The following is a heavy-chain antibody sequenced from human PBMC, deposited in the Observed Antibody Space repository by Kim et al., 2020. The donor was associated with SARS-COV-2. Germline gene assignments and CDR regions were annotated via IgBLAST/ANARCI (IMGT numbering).Heavy chain of an antibody. CDR3: ARAFGTLQHGMDV. D-gene: IGHD1-1*01. CDR2: IYHSGST. CDR1: GGSISSGGYS. V-gene: IGHV4-30-2*01. Sequence: SETLSLTCAVSGGSISSGGYSWSWIRQPPGKGLEWIGYIYHSGSTYYNPSLKSRVTISVDRSKNQFSLKLSSVTAADTAVYYCARAFGTLQHGMDVWGQGTTVTVSS. J-gene: IGHJ6*02.